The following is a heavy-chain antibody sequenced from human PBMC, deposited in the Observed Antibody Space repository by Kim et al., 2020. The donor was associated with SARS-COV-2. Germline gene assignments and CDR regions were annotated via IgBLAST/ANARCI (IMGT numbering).Heavy chain of an antibody. Sequence: SETLSLTCTVSGFSISNNYYWGWIRQPPGKGLEWIGSIYHSGSTYYNPSLKSRVTISVDTSKNQFSLKLSSVTAADTAVYYCARDGRYSSGWGFDYWGQGTLVTVSS. D-gene: IGHD6-19*01. V-gene: IGHV4-38-2*02. J-gene: IGHJ4*02. CDR3: ARDGRYSSGWGFDY. CDR2: IYHSGST. CDR1: GFSISNNYY.